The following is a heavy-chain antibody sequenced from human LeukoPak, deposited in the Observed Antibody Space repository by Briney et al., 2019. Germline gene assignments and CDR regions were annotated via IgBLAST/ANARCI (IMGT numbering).Heavy chain of an antibody. CDR3: TIRYSGTYNDY. J-gene: IGHJ4*02. Sequence: GEYLKISCKGSGYSFTSYWIGWVRHMPGKGLEWMGIIYPGDSDIRYSPSFQGQVTISADKSISTAYLQWSSLKASDTAMYYCTIRYSGTYNDYWGQGTLVTVSS. CDR2: IYPGDSDI. D-gene: IGHD1-26*01. V-gene: IGHV5-51*01. CDR1: GYSFTSYW.